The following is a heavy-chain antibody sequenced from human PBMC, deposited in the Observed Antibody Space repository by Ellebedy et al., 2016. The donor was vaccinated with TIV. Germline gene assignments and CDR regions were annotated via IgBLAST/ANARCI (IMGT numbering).Heavy chain of an antibody. J-gene: IGHJ4*02. Sequence: PGGSLRLSCTASGFTFSDYSMDWVRQAPGKGLEWISYISGSSDYMYYADSVKGRFTMSRDNAQNSLYLQMNSLRSEDTAVYYCARDRGKTGGDGYPLLDNWGRGTLVTVSS. D-gene: IGHD5-24*01. V-gene: IGHV3-21*05. CDR1: GFTFSDYS. CDR2: ISGSSDYM. CDR3: ARDRGKTGGDGYPLLDN.